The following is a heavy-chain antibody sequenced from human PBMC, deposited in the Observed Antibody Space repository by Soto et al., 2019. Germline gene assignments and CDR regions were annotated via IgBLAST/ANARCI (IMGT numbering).Heavy chain of an antibody. Sequence: QVQLVESGGGVVQPGRSLRLSCAASGFTFSSYGMHWVRQAPGKGLEWVAVIWYDGSNKYYADSVKGRFTISRDNSKNTLYLQMNSLRAEDTAVYYCARDGHSSSWYWFDPWGQGTLVTVSS. D-gene: IGHD6-13*01. CDR3: ARDGHSSSWYWFDP. CDR2: IWYDGSNK. J-gene: IGHJ5*02. V-gene: IGHV3-33*01. CDR1: GFTFSSYG.